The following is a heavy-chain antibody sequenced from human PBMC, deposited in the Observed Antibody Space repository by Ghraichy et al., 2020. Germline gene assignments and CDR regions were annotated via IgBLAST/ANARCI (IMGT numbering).Heavy chain of an antibody. CDR1: GYSVSRGYN. CDR2: IDHTGSP. Sequence: ESLNISCIFSGYSVSRGYNWGWIRQTPGKVLEWIGSIDHTGSPYYNPSLKGRVTISLDTSSNQFSLKVNPLTAADTAMYYCARAELGDFGHWGQGILVIVSS. V-gene: IGHV4-38-2*02. J-gene: IGHJ4*02. D-gene: IGHD3-3*02. CDR3: ARAELGDFGH.